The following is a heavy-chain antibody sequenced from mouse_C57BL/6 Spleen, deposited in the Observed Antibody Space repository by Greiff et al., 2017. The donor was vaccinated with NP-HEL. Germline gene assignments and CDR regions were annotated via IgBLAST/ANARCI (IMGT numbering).Heavy chain of an antibody. CDR3: ARDYGSGMDY. J-gene: IGHJ4*01. CDR2: IYPGDGDT. CDR1: GYAFSSSW. V-gene: IGHV1-82*01. Sequence: VKLMESGPELVKPGASVKISCKASGYAFSSSWMNWVKQRPGKGLEWIGRIYPGDGDTNYNGKFKGKATLTADKSSSTAYMQLSSLTSEDSAVYFCARDYGSGMDYWGQGTSVTVSS. D-gene: IGHD1-1*01.